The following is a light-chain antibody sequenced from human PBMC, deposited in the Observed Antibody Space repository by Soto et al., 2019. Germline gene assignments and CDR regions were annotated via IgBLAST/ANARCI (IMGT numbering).Light chain of an antibody. V-gene: IGKV1-5*03. J-gene: IGKJ1*01. CDR2: KAS. CDR3: QQYNNYRT. CDR1: QSISSW. Sequence: DIQMTQSPSTLSASVGDRVTITCRASQSISSWLVWYQQKPGKAPKLLIYKASSLESGVPSRFSGSGSGTEFTLTISSLQPDDFATYYCQQYNNYRTFGQGTKVEIK.